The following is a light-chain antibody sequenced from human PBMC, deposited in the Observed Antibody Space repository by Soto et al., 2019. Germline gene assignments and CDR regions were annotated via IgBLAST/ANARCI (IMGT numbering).Light chain of an antibody. Sequence: QSVLTQPPSASGTPGQRVTISCSGSSSNIESNTVTWYQQLPGTAPKLVIYSNYDRPSGVPDRFSGSTSGTSASLVIRGLQSEDEADYYGAAWDDILNGYVFGGGTKVT. CDR1: SSNIESNT. V-gene: IGLV1-44*01. CDR2: SNY. CDR3: AAWDDILNGYV. J-gene: IGLJ1*01.